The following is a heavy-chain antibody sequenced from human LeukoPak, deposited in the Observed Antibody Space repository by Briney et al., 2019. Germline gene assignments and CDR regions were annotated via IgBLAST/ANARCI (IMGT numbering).Heavy chain of an antibody. CDR2: IYYSGST. J-gene: IGHJ6*03. V-gene: IGHV4-39*01. CDR1: GGSISSYY. D-gene: IGHD4-11*01. Sequence: PSETLSLTCTVSGGSISSYYWGWIRQPPGKGLEWIGSIYYSGSTYYNPSLKSRVTISVDTSKNQFSLKLSSVTAADTAVYYCARQNSIGYYYYYMDVWGKGTMVTVSS. CDR3: ARQNSIGYYYYYMDV.